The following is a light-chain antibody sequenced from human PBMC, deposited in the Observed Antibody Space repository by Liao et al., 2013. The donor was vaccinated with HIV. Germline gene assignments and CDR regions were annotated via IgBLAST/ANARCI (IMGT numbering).Light chain of an antibody. CDR1: ALPKQY. CDR3: QVWDTSSAHQV. J-gene: IGLJ3*02. V-gene: IGLV3-21*02. CDR2: YDS. Sequence: SYELTQPPSVSVSPGQTARITCSGDALPKQYAYWYQQKPGQAPVSLIHYDSDRPSGIPERFSGSNSGNTATLTISRVEAGDEADYYCQVWDTSSAHQVFGGGTKLTVL.